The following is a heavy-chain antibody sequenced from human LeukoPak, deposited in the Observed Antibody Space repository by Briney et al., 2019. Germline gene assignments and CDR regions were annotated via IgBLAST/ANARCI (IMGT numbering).Heavy chain of an antibody. CDR3: ARTSSSSWSYGMDV. J-gene: IGHJ6*02. CDR2: IYPSGST. D-gene: IGHD6-13*01. V-gene: IGHV4-4*07. Sequence: SETLSLTCTASDGSISSYYWSWIRQPAGKGLEWIGRIYPSGSTIYNPSLKSRVTMSVDTSKNQFSLKLSSVTAADTAVYYCARTSSSSWSYGMDVWGQGTTVTVSS. CDR1: DGSISSYY.